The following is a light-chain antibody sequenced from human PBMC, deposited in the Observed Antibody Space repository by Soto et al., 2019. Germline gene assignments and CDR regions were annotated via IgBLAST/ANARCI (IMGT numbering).Light chain of an antibody. CDR1: SSDVGGYNY. CDR2: DVR. CDR3: SSYTSSSALV. J-gene: IGLJ2*01. V-gene: IGLV2-14*03. Sequence: QSALTQPASVSGSPGQSITISCTGTSSDVGGYNYVSWYQQHPGKAPKLMISDVRNRPSGVSFRFSGSKSGNTASLTISGLQAEDEADYYCSSYTSSSALVFGGGTKLTVL.